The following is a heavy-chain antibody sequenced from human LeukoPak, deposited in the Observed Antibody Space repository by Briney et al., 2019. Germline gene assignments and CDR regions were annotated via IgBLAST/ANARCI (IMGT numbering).Heavy chain of an antibody. CDR3: ARASTVTTLDY. V-gene: IGHV4-61*02. J-gene: IGHJ4*02. Sequence: NPSQTLSLTCTVSGGSISSGSFYWSWIRQPAGKGLEWIGRMYTSGSTNYNPSLKSRVTISVDTSKNQFSLKLSSVTAADTAVYFCARASTVTTLDYWGQGTLVSVSS. CDR2: MYTSGST. CDR1: GGSISSGSFY. D-gene: IGHD4-11*01.